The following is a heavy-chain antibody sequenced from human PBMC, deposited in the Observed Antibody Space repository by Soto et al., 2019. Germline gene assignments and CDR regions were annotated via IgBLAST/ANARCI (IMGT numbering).Heavy chain of an antibody. CDR1: GYRCTSYW. CDR3: ARLLLRYSSDYCFDY. V-gene: IGHV5-10-1*01. D-gene: IGHD6-25*01. CDR2: IDPSDSYT. Sequence: GESPKISCKCPGYRCTSYWIIWVLQLPGTGLGWMGRIDPSDSYTNYSPSFPGHVTISADKSISTAYLQWSSLKASDTAMYYCARLLLRYSSDYCFDYWGQGTLVTVSS. J-gene: IGHJ4*02.